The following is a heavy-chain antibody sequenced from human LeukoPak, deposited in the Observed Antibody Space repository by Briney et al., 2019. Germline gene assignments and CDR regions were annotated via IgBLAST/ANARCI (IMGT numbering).Heavy chain of an antibody. CDR1: GYTFTSYG. J-gene: IGHJ5*02. CDR2: ISAHHGNT. D-gene: IGHD2-2*02. CDR3: ARVTCSSTSCYINWFDP. Sequence: GASVKVSCKASGYTFTSYGISWVRQAPGQGLEWMGWISAHHGNTHSAQKFQGRVTMTTDTSTSTAYMELRSLRSDDTAVYYCARVTCSSTSCYINWFDPWGQGTLVTVSS. V-gene: IGHV1-18*01.